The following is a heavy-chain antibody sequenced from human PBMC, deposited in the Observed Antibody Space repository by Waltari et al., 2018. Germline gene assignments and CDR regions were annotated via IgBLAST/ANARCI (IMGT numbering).Heavy chain of an antibody. Sequence: EVQVLGSGGGLVQPGGSLRLTCAASGFIFNNSAINWVRQAPGKGLEWVSGINGYGDKTYYADSVKGRFTLSRDNSRNTLSLQMNSLRAEDTAVYYCAKAHFYDTSGYIEHWGQGTLVTVSS. CDR1: GFIFNNSA. CDR2: INGYGDKT. J-gene: IGHJ5*02. V-gene: IGHV3-23*01. D-gene: IGHD3-22*01. CDR3: AKAHFYDTSGYIEH.